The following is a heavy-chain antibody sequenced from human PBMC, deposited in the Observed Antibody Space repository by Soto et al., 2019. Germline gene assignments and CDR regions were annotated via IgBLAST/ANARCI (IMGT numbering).Heavy chain of an antibody. J-gene: IGHJ4*02. V-gene: IGHV3-23*01. D-gene: IGHD5-12*01. CDR3: AKAMATRSDGYKLFDY. CDR2: ISGSGGST. Sequence: GGSLRLSCAASGFTFSSYAMSWVRQAPGKGLEWVSAISGSGGSTYYADSVRGRFTISRDNSKNTLYLQMNSLRAEDTAVYYCAKAMATRSDGYKLFDYWGQGTLATVSS. CDR1: GFTFSSYA.